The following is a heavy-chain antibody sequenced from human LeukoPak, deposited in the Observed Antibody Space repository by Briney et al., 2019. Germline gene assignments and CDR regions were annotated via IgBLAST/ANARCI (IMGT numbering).Heavy chain of an antibody. J-gene: IGHJ5*02. CDR3: ARGAEGDFWSGHYTHWFDP. CDR2: IYYSGST. V-gene: IGHV4-59*01. Sequence: SETLSLTCTVSGGSISSYYWSWIRQPPGKGLEWIGYIYYSGSTNYNPSLKSRVTISVDTSKNQFSLKLSSVTAADTAVYYCARGAEGDFWSGHYTHWFDPWGQGTLVTVSS. D-gene: IGHD3-3*01. CDR1: GGSISSYY.